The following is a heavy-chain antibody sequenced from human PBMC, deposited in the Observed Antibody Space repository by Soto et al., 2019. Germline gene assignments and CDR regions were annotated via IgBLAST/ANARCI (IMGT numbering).Heavy chain of an antibody. V-gene: IGHV5-10-1*01. CDR3: ASNLETPNYYYYGMDV. J-gene: IGHJ6*02. CDR1: GYSFTSYW. CDR2: IDPRDSYT. Sequence: GEALKISWNGSGYSFTSYWNRWVRQVPGKGLEWMGRIDPRDSYTNYSPSFQGHVTISADKSISTAYLQWGSLKASDTAMYYCASNLETPNYYYYGMDVWGQGTTVTVSS. D-gene: IGHD1-1*01.